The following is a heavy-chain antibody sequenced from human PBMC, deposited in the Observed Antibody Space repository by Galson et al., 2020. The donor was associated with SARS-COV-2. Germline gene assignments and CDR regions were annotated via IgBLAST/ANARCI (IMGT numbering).Heavy chain of an antibody. CDR3: TTEIVVIVVVPAAIAVDY. J-gene: IGHJ4*02. V-gene: IGHV3-15*01. D-gene: IGHD2-2*03. CDR2: IKSKTDGGTT. CDR1: GFTFSNAW. Sequence: GESLKISCVASGFTFSNAWMSWVRQAPGKGLEWVGRIKSKTDGGTTDYAAPVKGRFTISRDDSKNTLYLQMNSLKTEDTAVYYCTTEIVVIVVVPAAIAVDYWGQGTVVTV.